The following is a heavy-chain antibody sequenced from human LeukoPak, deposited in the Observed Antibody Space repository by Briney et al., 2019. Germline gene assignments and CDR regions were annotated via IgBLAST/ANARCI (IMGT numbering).Heavy chain of an antibody. CDR2: ISYDGSNK. CDR3: ARGRYRSGGSCYSRNWFDP. CDR1: GFTFSSYA. J-gene: IGHJ5*02. D-gene: IGHD2-15*01. Sequence: PGGSLRLSCAASGFTFSSYAMHWVRQAPGKGLEWVAVISYDGSNKYYADSVKGRFTISRDNSKNTLYLQMNSLGAEDTAVYYCARGRYRSGGSCYSRNWFDPWGQGTLVTVSS. V-gene: IGHV3-30-3*01.